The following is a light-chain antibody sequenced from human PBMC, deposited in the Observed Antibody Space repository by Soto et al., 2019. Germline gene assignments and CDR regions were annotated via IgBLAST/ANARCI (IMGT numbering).Light chain of an antibody. CDR3: SSYTTSSTYV. CDR1: SSDVGGYNS. J-gene: IGLJ1*01. CDR2: NVS. V-gene: IGLV2-14*03. Sequence: QSALTQPASVSGSSGQSITISCTGTSSDVGGYNSVSWYQHHPGKAPKLMIYNVSNRPSGVSNRFSGSKSGNTASLTISGLQAEDEADYYCSSYTTSSTYVFGTGTKVTVL.